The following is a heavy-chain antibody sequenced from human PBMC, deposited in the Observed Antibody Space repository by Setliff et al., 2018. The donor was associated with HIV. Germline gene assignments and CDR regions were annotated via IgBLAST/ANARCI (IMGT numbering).Heavy chain of an antibody. CDR2: INPNSGGT. Sequence: ASVKVSCKASGYTFTDYYMHWVRQAPGQGLEWMGWINPNSGGTNYAQKFQGRVTMTRDTSISTAYMELSRLRSDDTAVYYCARGGHYSGSYLPRDYYMDVWGKGTTVTVSS. D-gene: IGHD1-26*01. J-gene: IGHJ6*03. CDR3: ARGGHYSGSYLPRDYYMDV. CDR1: GYTFTDYY. V-gene: IGHV1-2*02.